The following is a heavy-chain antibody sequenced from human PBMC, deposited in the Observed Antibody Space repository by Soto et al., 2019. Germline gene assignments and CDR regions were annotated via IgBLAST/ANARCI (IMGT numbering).Heavy chain of an antibody. D-gene: IGHD2-2*01. Sequence: SETLSLTCTVSGGSISSYYWSWIRQPPGKRLEWIGYIDYSGSTNYKSSLKSRVTISVDTSKNQFYLRLSSVTAADTAVYYCERYCASTSCHPHYYYGMDVWGQGTTVTVSS. CDR1: GGSISSYY. V-gene: IGHV4-59*01. J-gene: IGHJ6*02. CDR3: ERYCASTSCHPHYYYGMDV. CDR2: IDYSGST.